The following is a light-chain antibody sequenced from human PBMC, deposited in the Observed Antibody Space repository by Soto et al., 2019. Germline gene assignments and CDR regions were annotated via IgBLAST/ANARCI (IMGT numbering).Light chain of an antibody. CDR1: QGIRNQ. CDR3: LQDYNLPYT. J-gene: IGKJ2*01. CDR2: AAS. V-gene: IGKV1-6*01. Sequence: AIQMTQSPSSLSASVGDRVAIICRASQGIRNQLAWYQQKAGKAPKVLIYAASSLQSGVPSRFSGSGSGTDFTLTISSLQPEDFATYYCLQDYNLPYTFGQGTKVDIK.